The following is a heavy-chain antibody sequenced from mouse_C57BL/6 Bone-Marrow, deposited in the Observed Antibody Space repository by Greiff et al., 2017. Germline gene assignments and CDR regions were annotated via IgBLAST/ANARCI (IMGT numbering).Heavy chain of an antibody. J-gene: IGHJ1*03. CDR2: IYPGSGST. V-gene: IGHV1-55*01. CDR1: GYTFTSYW. CDR3: ARPSESNYWYFDV. D-gene: IGHD2-5*01. Sequence: QVQLQQPGAELVKPGASVKLSCKASGYTFTSYWITWVKQRPGQGLEWIGDIYPGSGSTNYNEKFKSKATLTVDKSSSTAYMQLRSLASEDSAVYYCARPSESNYWYFDVWGRGTTVTVSS.